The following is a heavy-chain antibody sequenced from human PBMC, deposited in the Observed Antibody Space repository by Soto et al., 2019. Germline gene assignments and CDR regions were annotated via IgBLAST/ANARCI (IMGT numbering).Heavy chain of an antibody. CDR2: IYPDGNEK. V-gene: IGHV3-7*01. D-gene: IGHD4-4*01. Sequence: EVQLVESGGGLVQPGGSLRLSCAASGFTFSTYWMSWVRQAPGKGLERVANIYPDGNEKYYVDSVEGRFTISRDNARNSLYLQMNSLRAEDTAVYYCAREGPYSNNNWFDPWGQGTLVTVSS. CDR3: AREGPYSNNNWFDP. CDR1: GFTFSTYW. J-gene: IGHJ5*02.